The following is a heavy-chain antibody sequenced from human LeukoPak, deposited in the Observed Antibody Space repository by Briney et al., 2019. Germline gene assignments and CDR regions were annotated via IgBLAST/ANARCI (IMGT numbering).Heavy chain of an antibody. Sequence: SETLSLTCAVSGYSISSGYYWGWIRQPPGKGLEWIGSIYHSGSTYYNPSLKSRVTISVDTSKNQFSLKLSSVTAADTAVYYCARHASVDGNWPRPLDYWGQGSLVTVSS. V-gene: IGHV4-38-2*01. D-gene: IGHD6-19*01. J-gene: IGHJ4*02. CDR1: GYSISSGYY. CDR3: ARHASVDGNWPRPLDY. CDR2: IYHSGST.